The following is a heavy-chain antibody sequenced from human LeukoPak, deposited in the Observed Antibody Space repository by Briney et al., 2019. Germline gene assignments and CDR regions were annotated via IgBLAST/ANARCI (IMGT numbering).Heavy chain of an antibody. CDR3: ARGELERLLYYYYMDV. CDR1: GFTFSSYE. CDR2: ISSSDSTI. Sequence: GGSLRLSCAASGFTFSSYEMNWVRQAPGKGLEWVSYISSSDSTIYYADSVKGRFTISRDNAKNSLYLQMNSLRAEDTAVYYCARGELERLLYYYYMDVWSKGTTVTISS. V-gene: IGHV3-48*03. J-gene: IGHJ6*03. D-gene: IGHD1-1*01.